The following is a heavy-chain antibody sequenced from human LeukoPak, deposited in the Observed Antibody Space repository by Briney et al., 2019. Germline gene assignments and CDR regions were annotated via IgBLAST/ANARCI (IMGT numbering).Heavy chain of an antibody. V-gene: IGHV4-59*12. CDR2: IYYSGST. CDR1: GGSIRSYY. J-gene: IGHJ3*02. D-gene: IGHD3-10*01. CDR3: AREGGVLLWFGELMRPTRAFDI. Sequence: SETLSLTCTVSGGSIRSYYWSWIRQPPGKGLEWIGYIYYSGSTNYNPSLKSRVTISVDKSKNQFSLKLSSVTAADTAVYYCAREGGVLLWFGELMRPTRAFDIWGQGTMVTVSS.